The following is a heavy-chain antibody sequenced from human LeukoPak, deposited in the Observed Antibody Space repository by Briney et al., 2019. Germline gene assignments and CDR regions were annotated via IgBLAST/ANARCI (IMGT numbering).Heavy chain of an antibody. CDR3: AKDSYDYVWGAYRVSWFDS. J-gene: IGHJ5*01. Sequence: ASVKVSCKASGYAFNNFGITWVRQAPGQGLEWMGWISVYNGDTKYAPKFQDRVTMTADKSTSTAYLELRSLRSDDRAVYYCAKDSYDYVWGAYRVSWFDSWGQGTLVTVS. CDR1: GYAFNNFG. D-gene: IGHD3-16*01. CDR2: ISVYNGDT. V-gene: IGHV1-18*01.